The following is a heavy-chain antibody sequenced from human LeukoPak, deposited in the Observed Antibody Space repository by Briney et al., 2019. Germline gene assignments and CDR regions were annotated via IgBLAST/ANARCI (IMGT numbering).Heavy chain of an antibody. V-gene: IGHV3-21*01. CDR3: ARRGKLVPAADNAFDI. D-gene: IGHD2-2*01. Sequence: PGGSLRLSCAASGFTFSSYSMNWVRQAPGKGLPWVSSISSRSSYIYYADSVKGRFTISRDNAKSSLYLQMNSLRAEDTAVYYCARRGKLVPAADNAFDIWGQGTMVTVSS. CDR1: GFTFSSYS. J-gene: IGHJ3*02. CDR2: ISSRSSYI.